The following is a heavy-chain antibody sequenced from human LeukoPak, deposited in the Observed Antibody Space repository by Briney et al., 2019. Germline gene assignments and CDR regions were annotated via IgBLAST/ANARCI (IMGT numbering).Heavy chain of an antibody. CDR2: INHSGST. CDR1: GGSFSGYY. Sequence: PSETLSLTCAVYGGSFSGYYWSWIRQPPGKGLEWIGEINHSGSTNYNPSLKSRVTISVDTSKNQFSLKLSSATAADTAVYYCARAPTGFWDYWGQGTLVTVSS. D-gene: IGHD3-10*01. J-gene: IGHJ4*02. CDR3: ARAPTGFWDY. V-gene: IGHV4-34*01.